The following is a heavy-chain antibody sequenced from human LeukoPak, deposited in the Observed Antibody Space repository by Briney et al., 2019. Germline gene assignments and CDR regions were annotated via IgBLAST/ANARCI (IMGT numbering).Heavy chain of an antibody. J-gene: IGHJ4*02. Sequence: GGSLRLSCAASGFTFSSYGMSWVRQAPGKGLEWVSAISGSGGSTYYADSVKGRFTISRDNSKNTLYLQIYSLRAGDTAVYYCAKDDALIRFNDWGQGTLVTVSS. CDR1: GFTFSSYG. CDR3: AKDDALIRFND. CDR2: ISGSGGST. D-gene: IGHD3-3*01. V-gene: IGHV3-23*01.